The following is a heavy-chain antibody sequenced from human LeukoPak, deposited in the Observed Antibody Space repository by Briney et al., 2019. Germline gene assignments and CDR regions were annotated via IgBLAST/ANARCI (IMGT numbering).Heavy chain of an antibody. CDR2: IYPGDSDT. D-gene: IGHD3-10*01. CDR3: ARHYYGSGSLNYFDY. Sequence: GESLKISCKGSGYSFNSYWIGWVRQMPGKGLEWMGIIYPGDSDTRYSPSFQGQVTISADKSISTAYLQWSSLKASDTAMYYCARHYYGSGSLNYFDYWGQGTLVTVSS. CDR1: GYSFNSYW. V-gene: IGHV5-51*01. J-gene: IGHJ4*02.